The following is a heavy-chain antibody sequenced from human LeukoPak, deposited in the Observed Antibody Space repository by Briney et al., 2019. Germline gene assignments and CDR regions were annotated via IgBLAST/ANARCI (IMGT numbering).Heavy chain of an antibody. Sequence: KPSETLSLTCTVSGGSISSYYWSWIRQPAGKGLEWIGRLYSSGSTNYNPSLKSRVSMSVDTSKNQFSLKLSSVTVADTAVYFCARYGYSSSALDYWGQGTLVTVSS. D-gene: IGHD6-13*01. J-gene: IGHJ4*02. V-gene: IGHV4-4*07. CDR3: ARYGYSSSALDY. CDR2: LYSSGST. CDR1: GGSISSYY.